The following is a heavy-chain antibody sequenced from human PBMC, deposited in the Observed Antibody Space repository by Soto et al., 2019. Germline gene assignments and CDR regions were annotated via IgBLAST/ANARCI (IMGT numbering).Heavy chain of an antibody. CDR2: IYYSGST. D-gene: IGHD5-18*01. V-gene: IGHV4-59*01. CDR3: ARGAGYSYGYVLDY. CDR1: GGSISSYY. J-gene: IGHJ4*02. Sequence: LSLTCTVSGGSISSYYWSWIRQPPGKGLEWIGYIYYSGSTNYNPSLKSRVTISVDTSKNQFSLKLSSVTAADTAVYYCARGAGYSYGYVLDYWGQGTLVTVSS.